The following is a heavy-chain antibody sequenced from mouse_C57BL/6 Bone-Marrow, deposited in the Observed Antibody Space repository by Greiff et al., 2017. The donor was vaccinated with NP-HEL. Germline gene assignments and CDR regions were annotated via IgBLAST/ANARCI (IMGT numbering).Heavy chain of an antibody. V-gene: IGHV1-69*01. D-gene: IGHD2-3*01. Sequence: QVQLQQSGAELVMPGASVKLSCKASGYTFTSYWMHWVKQRPGQGLEWIGEIDPSDSYTNYNQKFKGKSTLTVDKSSSTAYMQLSSLTSKDSAVYYCARLYDYAAMDYWGQGTSVTVSS. CDR1: GYTFTSYW. J-gene: IGHJ4*01. CDR2: IDPSDSYT. CDR3: ARLYDYAAMDY.